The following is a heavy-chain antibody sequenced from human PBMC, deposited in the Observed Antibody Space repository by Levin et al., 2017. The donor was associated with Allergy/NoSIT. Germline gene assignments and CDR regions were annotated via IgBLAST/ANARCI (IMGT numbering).Heavy chain of an antibody. CDR1: GFTFSDYY. V-gene: IGHV3-11*03. CDR3: ACNYYSYYYMDG. J-gene: IGHJ6*03. Sequence: GESLKISCVASGFTFSDYYMSWVRQAPGKGLEWVSYISSNSSYTNYADSVKGRFTISRDNAKNTLYLQMNSLRAEDTAVYYCACNYYSYYYMDGWGKGTTVTV. CDR2: ISSNSSYT.